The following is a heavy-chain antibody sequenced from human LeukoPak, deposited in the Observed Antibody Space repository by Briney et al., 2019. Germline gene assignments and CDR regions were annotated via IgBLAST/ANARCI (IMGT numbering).Heavy chain of an antibody. CDR1: GGSISSYY. Sequence: SETLSLTCTVSGGSISSYYWSWIRRPPGKGLEWIGYIYYSGSTNYNPSLKSRVTISVDTSKNQFSLKLSSVTAADTAVYYCARTYYDILTGYPLLFDYWGQGTLVTVSS. CDR3: ARTYYDILTGYPLLFDY. CDR2: IYYSGST. J-gene: IGHJ4*02. V-gene: IGHV4-59*01. D-gene: IGHD3-9*01.